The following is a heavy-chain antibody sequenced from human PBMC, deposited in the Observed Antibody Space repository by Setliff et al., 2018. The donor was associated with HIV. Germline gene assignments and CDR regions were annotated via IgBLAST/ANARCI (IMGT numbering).Heavy chain of an antibody. CDR2: INAGNGNT. CDR3: ARDYGSGSYHPY. D-gene: IGHD3-10*01. V-gene: IGHV1-3*01. J-gene: IGHJ4*02. CDR1: GYTFTSYA. Sequence: AASVKVSCKASGYTFTSYAMHWVRQAPGQRLEWMGWINAGNGNTKYSQKFQGRVTITRDTSASTAYMELSSLRSEDTAVYYCARDYGSGSYHPYWGQGTLVTVSS.